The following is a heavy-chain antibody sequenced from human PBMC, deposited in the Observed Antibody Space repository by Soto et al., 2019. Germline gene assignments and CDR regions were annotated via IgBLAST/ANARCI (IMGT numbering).Heavy chain of an antibody. J-gene: IGHJ4*02. CDR2: LYWDDDK. D-gene: IGHD6-19*01. V-gene: IGHV2-5*02. Sequence: QITLKESGPTLVKPTQTLTLTCTFSGFSLSSTRMAVGWIRQPPGKALEWLALLYWDDDKRYSPFLKSRLTITKDTSQNQVGLTMSNMDPVDTARDYCAHIVVAGLGYYFDYWGKGTLVTVSS. CDR3: AHIVVAGLGYYFDY. CDR1: GFSLSSTRMA.